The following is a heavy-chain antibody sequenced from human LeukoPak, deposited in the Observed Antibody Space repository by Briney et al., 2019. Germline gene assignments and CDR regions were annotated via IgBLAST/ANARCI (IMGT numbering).Heavy chain of an antibody. CDR1: GGSFSGYY. CDR2: INHSGST. D-gene: IGHD3-3*01. Sequence: SETLSLTCAVYGGSFSGYYWSWIRQPPGKGLEWIGEINHSGSTNYNPSLKSRVTISVDTSKNQFSLKPSSVTAADTAVYYCARGIEHRFLEWLPPFDYWGQGTLVTVSS. V-gene: IGHV4-34*01. CDR3: ARGIEHRFLEWLPPFDY. J-gene: IGHJ4*02.